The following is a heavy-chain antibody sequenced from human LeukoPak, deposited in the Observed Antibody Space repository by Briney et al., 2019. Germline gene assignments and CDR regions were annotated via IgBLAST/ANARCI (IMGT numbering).Heavy chain of an antibody. V-gene: IGHV3-7*01. CDR3: AREFAGYFDY. CDR2: IKQDGSEK. Sequence: PGGSLRLSCAASGFSFSSYWMCWVRQAPGKGLEWVANIKQDGSEKYYVDSVRGRFTISRDNAKNSLYLQMNSLRAEDTAVYYCAREFAGYFDYWGQGTLVTVSS. CDR1: GFSFSSYW. J-gene: IGHJ4*02.